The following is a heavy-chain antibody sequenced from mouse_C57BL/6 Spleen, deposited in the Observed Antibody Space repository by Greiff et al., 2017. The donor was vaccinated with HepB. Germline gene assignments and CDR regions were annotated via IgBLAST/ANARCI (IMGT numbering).Heavy chain of an antibody. CDR2: IYPGDGDT. J-gene: IGHJ2*01. V-gene: IGHV1-82*01. CDR1: GYAFSSSW. Sequence: VQLQESGPELVKPGASVKISCKASGYAFSSSWMNWVKQRPGKGLEWIGRIYPGDGDTNYNGKFKGKATLTADKSSSTAYMQLSSLTSEDSAVYFCARDYMDFDYWGEGTTLTVSS. CDR3: ARDYMDFDY. D-gene: IGHD2-12*01.